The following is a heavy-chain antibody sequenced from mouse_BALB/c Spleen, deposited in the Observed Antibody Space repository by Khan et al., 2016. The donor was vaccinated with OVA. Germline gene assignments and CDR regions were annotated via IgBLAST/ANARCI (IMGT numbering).Heavy chain of an antibody. J-gene: IGHJ4*01. Sequence: EVQLVESGGDLVKPGGSLKLSCVASGFNFSTYGMSWVRQTPDKRLEWVATISLGASYTYYADSVKGRFTISRDNAKNTLYLQMSSLRSEDTAMYYCSRAYYGNDYYAMDNWGQGTSVTVSS. CDR2: ISLGASYT. V-gene: IGHV5-6*01. CDR3: SRAYYGNDYYAMDN. D-gene: IGHD2-9*01. CDR1: GFNFSTYG.